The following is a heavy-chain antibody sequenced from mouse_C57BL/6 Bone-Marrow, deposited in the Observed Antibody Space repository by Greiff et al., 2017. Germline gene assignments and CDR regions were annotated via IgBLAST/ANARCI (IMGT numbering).Heavy chain of an antibody. V-gene: IGHV1-43*01. D-gene: IGHD1-1*01. CDR1: GYSFTGYY. Sequence: EVQLQQSGPELVKPGASVKISCKASGYSFTGYYMHWVKQSPEKSLEWIGEINPSTGGTSYNQKFKGKATLTVDKSSSTAYMQLKSLTSEDSAVYYCARGDYYGLYLPPWFAYWGQGTLVTVSA. CDR2: INPSTGGT. CDR3: ARGDYYGLYLPPWFAY. J-gene: IGHJ3*01.